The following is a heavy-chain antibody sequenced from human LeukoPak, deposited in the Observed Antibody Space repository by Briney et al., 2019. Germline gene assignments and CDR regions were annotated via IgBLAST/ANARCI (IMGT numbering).Heavy chain of an antibody. J-gene: IGHJ4*02. CDR3: AKGRPGAPPYYFDY. Sequence: GGSLRLSCAASGFTFSSYGVSWVRQAPGKGLEWVSGISGSGHRTYYADSVKGRFTISRDNSKNTLYLQMNSLRAEDTAVYYCAKGRPGAPPYYFDYWGQGTLVTVSS. CDR2: ISGSGHRT. V-gene: IGHV3-23*01. D-gene: IGHD3-10*01. CDR1: GFTFSSYG.